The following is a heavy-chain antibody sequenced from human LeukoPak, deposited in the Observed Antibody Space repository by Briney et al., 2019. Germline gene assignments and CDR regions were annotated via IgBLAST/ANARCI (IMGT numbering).Heavy chain of an antibody. D-gene: IGHD6-13*01. Sequence: GSLRLSCAASGFTFSSYWMSWVRQPPGKGLEWIGSIYYSGSTYYNPSLKSRVTISVDTSKNQFSLKLSSVTAADTAVYYCGRSYSSSWFTWGYWGQGTLVTVSS. CDR2: IYYSGST. CDR1: GFTFSSYW. CDR3: GRSYSSSWFTWGY. J-gene: IGHJ4*02. V-gene: IGHV4-39*07.